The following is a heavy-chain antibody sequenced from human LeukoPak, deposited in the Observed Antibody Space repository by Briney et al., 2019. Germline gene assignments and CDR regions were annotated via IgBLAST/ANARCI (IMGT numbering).Heavy chain of an antibody. V-gene: IGHV3-23*01. CDR1: GFTFSSYA. J-gene: IGHJ4*02. Sequence: GGSLRLSCAASGFTFSSYAMSWVRQAPGKGLEWVSAISGSGGSTYYADSVKSRFTISRDNSKNTLYLQMNSLRAEDTAVYYCARVIAAAGTRYFDYWGQGTLVTVSS. D-gene: IGHD6-13*01. CDR3: ARVIAAAGTRYFDY. CDR2: ISGSGGST.